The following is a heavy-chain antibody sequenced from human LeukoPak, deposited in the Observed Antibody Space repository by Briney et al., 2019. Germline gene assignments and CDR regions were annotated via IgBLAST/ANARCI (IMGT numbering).Heavy chain of an antibody. CDR3: ARAPAGQPYDYMDV. J-gene: IGHJ6*03. V-gene: IGHV4-59*01. Sequence: PSETLSLTCTVSGGAISNYYWSWIRQPPGKGLEWIGYMYYSGSTNYNPSLKSRVTMSVDTSNNQISLKMTSLTAADTAVYYCARAPAGQPYDYMDVWGKGTTVTVSS. D-gene: IGHD2-2*01. CDR2: MYYSGST. CDR1: GGAISNYY.